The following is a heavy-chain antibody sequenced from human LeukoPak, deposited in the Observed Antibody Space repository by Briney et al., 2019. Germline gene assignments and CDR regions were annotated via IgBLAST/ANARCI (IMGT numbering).Heavy chain of an antibody. D-gene: IGHD1-26*01. V-gene: IGHV3-53*01. Sequence: GGSLRLSCAASGFTVSSNYMSWVRQAPGKGLEWVSVFYSGGTTYYADSVKGRFTISRDNSKNTLYLQMNSLRVEDTAVYYCAREIGSGKYFDYWGQGTLVTVST. CDR2: FYSGGTT. J-gene: IGHJ4*02. CDR3: AREIGSGKYFDY. CDR1: GFTVSSNY.